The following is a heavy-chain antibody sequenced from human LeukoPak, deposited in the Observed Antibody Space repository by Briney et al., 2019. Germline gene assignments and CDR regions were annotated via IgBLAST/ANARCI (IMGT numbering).Heavy chain of an antibody. CDR2: IYTSGST. V-gene: IGHV4-61*02. D-gene: IGHD6-19*01. CDR3: ARDRSSYSSGWHGWGEEWFDP. Sequence: PSETLSLTCTVSGGSISSGSYYWSWIRQPAGKGLEWIGRIYTSGSTNYNPSLKSRVTISVDTSKNQFSLKLSSVTAADTAVYYCARDRSSYSSGWHGWGEEWFDPWGQGTLVTVSS. J-gene: IGHJ5*02. CDR1: GGSISSGSYY.